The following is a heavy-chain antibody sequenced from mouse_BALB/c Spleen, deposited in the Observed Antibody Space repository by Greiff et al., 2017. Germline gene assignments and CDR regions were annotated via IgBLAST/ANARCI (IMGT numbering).Heavy chain of an antibody. CDR2: ISYSGST. D-gene: IGHD2-3*01. Sequence: EVQLVESGPSLVKPSQTLSLTCSVTGDSITSGYWNWIRKFPGNKLEYMGYISYSGSTYYNPSLKSRISITRDTSKNQYYLQLNSVTTEDTATYYCARGGAIYDGYFEYWGQGTTLTVSS. J-gene: IGHJ2*01. CDR3: ARGGAIYDGYFEY. CDR1: GDSITSGY. V-gene: IGHV3-8*02.